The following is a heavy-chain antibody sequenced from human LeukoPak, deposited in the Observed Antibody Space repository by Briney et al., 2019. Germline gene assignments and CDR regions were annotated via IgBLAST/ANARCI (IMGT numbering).Heavy chain of an antibody. Sequence: SETLSLTCAVSDDSFSSHHWTWIRQPPGKGLEWIGYISYIGSTNYNPSLKSRVTISIDTSRNQFSLRLSSVTAADTAVYYCARDLVTVTKGFDIWGQGTMVSVSS. D-gene: IGHD4-17*01. V-gene: IGHV4-59*11. J-gene: IGHJ3*02. CDR2: ISYIGST. CDR3: ARDLVTVTKGFDI. CDR1: DDSFSSHH.